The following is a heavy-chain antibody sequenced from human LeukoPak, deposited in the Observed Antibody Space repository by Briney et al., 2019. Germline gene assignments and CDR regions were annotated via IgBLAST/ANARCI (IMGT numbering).Heavy chain of an antibody. V-gene: IGHV1-69*01. J-gene: IGHJ4*02. CDR3: ATYDFWSGYSGRV. CDR2: IIPIFGTA. CDR1: GGTFSSYA. Sequence: SVKVSCKASGGTFSSYAISWVRQAPGQGLEWMGGIIPIFGTANYAQKFQGRVTITADESTSTAYMELRSLRSDDTAVYYCATYDFWSGYSGRVWGQGTLVTVSS. D-gene: IGHD3-3*01.